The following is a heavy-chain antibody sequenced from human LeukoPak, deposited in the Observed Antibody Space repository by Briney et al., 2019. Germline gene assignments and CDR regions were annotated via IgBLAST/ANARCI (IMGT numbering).Heavy chain of an antibody. V-gene: IGHV4-39*01. J-gene: IGHJ4*02. CDR2: IYYSGST. CDR3: ARPYCSSTSSSFDY. D-gene: IGHD2-2*01. Sequence: SETLSLTCTVSGGSISSSSYYWGWIRQPPGKGLEWIGSIYYSGSTYYNPSLKSRVTISVDTSKNQFSLKLSSVTAADTAVYYCARPYCSSTSSSFDYWGQGTLVTVSS. CDR1: GGSISSSSYY.